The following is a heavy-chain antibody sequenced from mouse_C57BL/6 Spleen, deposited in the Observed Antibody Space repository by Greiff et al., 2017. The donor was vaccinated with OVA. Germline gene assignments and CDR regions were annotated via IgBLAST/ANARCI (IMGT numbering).Heavy chain of an antibody. V-gene: IGHV1-78*01. D-gene: IGHD2-10*01. Sequence: QVQLQQSDAELVKPGASVKISCTVSGYTFTDHTIHWMKQRPDQGLAWIGYIYPRDGSTKYNAKFKGTATLTADKSSSTAYMQLNSLTSEDDAVYVCASLLFDAMDYWGQGTSVTVSS. CDR3: ASLLFDAMDY. CDR1: GYTFTDHT. J-gene: IGHJ4*01. CDR2: IYPRDGST.